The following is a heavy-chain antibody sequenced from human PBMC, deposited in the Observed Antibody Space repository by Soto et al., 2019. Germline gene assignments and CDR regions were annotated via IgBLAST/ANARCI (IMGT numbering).Heavy chain of an antibody. D-gene: IGHD6-19*01. CDR3: ARGRGSGYYFDY. CDR1: GFTFSSYG. J-gene: IGHJ4*02. Sequence: GGSLRLSCAASGFTFSSYGMHWVRQAPGKGLEWVAVIWYDGSNKYYADSVKGRFTISRDNSKNTLYLQMNSLRAEDTAVYYCARGRGSGYYFDYWGQGTLVTVSS. V-gene: IGHV3-33*01. CDR2: IWYDGSNK.